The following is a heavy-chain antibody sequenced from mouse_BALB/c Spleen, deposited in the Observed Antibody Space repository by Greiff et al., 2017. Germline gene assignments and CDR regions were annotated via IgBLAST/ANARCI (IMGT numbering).Heavy chain of an antibody. V-gene: IGHV5-4*02. CDR1: GFTFSDYY. Sequence: EVQLVESGGGLVKPGGSLKLSCAASGFTFSDYYMYWVRQTPEKRLEWVATISDGGSYTYYPDSVKGRFTISRDNAKNNLYLQMSSLKSEDTAMYYCARGGYGNFYYAMDYWGQGTSVTVSS. D-gene: IGHD2-10*02. CDR2: ISDGGSYT. J-gene: IGHJ4*01. CDR3: ARGGYGNFYYAMDY.